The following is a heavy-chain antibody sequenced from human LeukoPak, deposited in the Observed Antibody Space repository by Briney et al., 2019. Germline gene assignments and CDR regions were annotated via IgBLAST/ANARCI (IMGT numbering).Heavy chain of an antibody. CDR1: GYTFTSYG. V-gene: IGHV1-18*01. J-gene: IGHJ4*02. CDR3: ARIPYYYDSSGYFWQFDY. Sequence: ASVKVSCKASGYTFTSYGISWVRQAPGQGLEWMGWISAYNGNTNYAQKLQGRVTMTTDTSTSTAYMELRSLRSDDTAVYYCARIPYYYDSSGYFWQFDYWGQGTLVTVSS. D-gene: IGHD3-22*01. CDR2: ISAYNGNT.